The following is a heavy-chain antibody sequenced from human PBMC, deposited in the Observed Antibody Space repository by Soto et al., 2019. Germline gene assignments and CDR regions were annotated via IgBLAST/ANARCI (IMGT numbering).Heavy chain of an antibody. CDR2: ISSSSSYI. CDR3: ARDRITMVRGVIMNYYYGMDV. J-gene: IGHJ6*02. V-gene: IGHV3-21*01. D-gene: IGHD3-10*01. Sequence: LRLSCAASGFTFSSYSMNWVRQAPGKGLEWVSSISSSSSYIYYADSVKGRFTISRDNAKNSLYLQMNSLRAEDTAVYYCARDRITMVRGVIMNYYYGMDVWGQGTTVTVSS. CDR1: GFTFSSYS.